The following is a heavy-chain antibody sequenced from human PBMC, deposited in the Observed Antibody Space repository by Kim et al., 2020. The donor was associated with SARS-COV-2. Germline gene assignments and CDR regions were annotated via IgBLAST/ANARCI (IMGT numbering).Heavy chain of an antibody. V-gene: IGHV1-69*13. CDR3: ARGAYWGGGDEYYFDY. Sequence: SVKVSCKASGGTFSSYAISWVRQAPGQGLEWMGGIIPIFGTANYAQKFQGRVTITADESTSTAYMELSSLRSEDTAVYYCARGAYWGGGDEYYFDYWGQGTLVTVSS. CDR1: GGTFSSYA. D-gene: IGHD2-21*01. CDR2: IIPIFGTA. J-gene: IGHJ4*02.